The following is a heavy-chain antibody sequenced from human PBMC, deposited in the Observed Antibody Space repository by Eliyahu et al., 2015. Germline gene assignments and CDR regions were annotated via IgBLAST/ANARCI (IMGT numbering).Heavy chain of an antibody. Sequence: QVQLQESGPGLVKPSETLSLTCXVSGGSISSYYWSWIRQPPGKGLEWIGYIYYSGTTNYSPSLKSRVTISVDASKNEVSLNLNSVTAADTAVYYCARQGGWRAAFGIWGQGTMVTVSS. CDR2: IYYSGTT. D-gene: IGHD5-12*01. CDR3: ARQGGWRAAFGI. J-gene: IGHJ3*02. CDR1: GGSISSYY. V-gene: IGHV4-59*08.